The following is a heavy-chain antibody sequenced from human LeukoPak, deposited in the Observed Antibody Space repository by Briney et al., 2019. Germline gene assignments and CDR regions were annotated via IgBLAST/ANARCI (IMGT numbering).Heavy chain of an antibody. Sequence: GGSLTLSCAASGFSFSSYEMNWVRQAPGKGLEWVSYISSSGSTIYYADSVKGRFTISRDNAKNSLYLQMNSLRAEDTAVYYCARGGYSSGWYDGGSYYSGYYFDYWGQGTLVTVSS. D-gene: IGHD6-19*01. CDR3: ARGGYSSGWYDGGSYYSGYYFDY. CDR2: ISSSGSTI. CDR1: GFSFSSYE. V-gene: IGHV3-48*03. J-gene: IGHJ4*02.